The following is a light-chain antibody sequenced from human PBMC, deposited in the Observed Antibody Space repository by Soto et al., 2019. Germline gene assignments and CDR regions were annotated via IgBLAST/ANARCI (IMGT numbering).Light chain of an antibody. CDR3: CSYAGSGTPYV. V-gene: IGLV2-23*02. CDR2: VVG. Sequence: QSVLTQPASVSGSPGQSITISCTGTSSDVGSYNLVSWYQHHPGKAPKLMIYVVGKRPSGVSSRFSGSKSGNTASLTISGLQAEDEADYYCCSYAGSGTPYVFGTGNKVTVL. J-gene: IGLJ1*01. CDR1: SSDVGSYNL.